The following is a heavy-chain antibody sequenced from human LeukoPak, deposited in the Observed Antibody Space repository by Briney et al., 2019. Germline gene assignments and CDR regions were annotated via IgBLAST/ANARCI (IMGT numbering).Heavy chain of an antibody. CDR2: ISYDGSNK. J-gene: IGHJ4*02. Sequence: GGSLRLSCAASGFTFSSYSMNWVRQAPGKGLEWVAVISYDGSNKYYADSVKGRFTISRDNSKNTLYLQMNSLRAEDTAVYYCARVPAADYWGQGTLVTVSS. D-gene: IGHD6-13*01. CDR1: GFTFSSYS. CDR3: ARVPAADY. V-gene: IGHV3-30*03.